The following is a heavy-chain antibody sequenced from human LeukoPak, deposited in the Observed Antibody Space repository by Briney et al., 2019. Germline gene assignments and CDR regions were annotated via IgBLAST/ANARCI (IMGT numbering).Heavy chain of an antibody. V-gene: IGHV4-59*01. CDR3: ARVYYSSSYDYWYFDL. CDR1: GGSIRSYY. J-gene: IGHJ2*01. Sequence: SETLSLTCTVSGGSIRSYYWSWIRQTPGKGLEWIGYIYYSGSTNYNPSLKSRLTISVDTSKNQFSLKLSSVTAADTAVCYCARVYYSSSYDYWYFDLWGRGTLVTVSS. D-gene: IGHD6-13*01. CDR2: IYYSGST.